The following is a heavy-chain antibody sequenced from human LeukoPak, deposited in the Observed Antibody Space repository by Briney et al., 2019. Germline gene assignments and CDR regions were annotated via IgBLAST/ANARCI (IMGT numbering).Heavy chain of an antibody. CDR2: ISGSGGNT. CDR1: GFTFSSYA. V-gene: IGHV3-23*01. J-gene: IGHJ4*02. D-gene: IGHD4-23*01. Sequence: HSGGSLRLSCAASGFTFSSYAMSWVRQAPGKGLEWVSAISGSGGNTYYADSVKGRFTISRDNSKNTLYLQMNSLRAEDTAVYYCAKGGYGGNAPGYWGQGTLVTVSS. CDR3: AKGGYGGNAPGY.